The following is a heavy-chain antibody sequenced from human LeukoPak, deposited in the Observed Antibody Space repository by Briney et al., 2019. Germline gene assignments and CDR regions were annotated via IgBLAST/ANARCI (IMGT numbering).Heavy chain of an antibody. CDR2: ISSGSSDI. Sequence: GGSLRLSCAAPGFTFSTYSMNWVRQAPGKGLEWVSYISSGSSDIYYADSVKDRFTISRDNAKSSLHLQMNSLRAEDTAVYYCARDIIYSGYETFDYWGQGTLVTVSS. J-gene: IGHJ4*02. CDR1: GFTFSTYS. D-gene: IGHD5-12*01. V-gene: IGHV3-48*01. CDR3: ARDIIYSGYETFDY.